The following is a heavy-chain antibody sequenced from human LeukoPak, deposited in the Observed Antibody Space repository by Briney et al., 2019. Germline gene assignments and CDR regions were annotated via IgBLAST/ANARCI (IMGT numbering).Heavy chain of an antibody. CDR3: ARGQVPAARGHNWFDP. CDR1: GWSFNDYY. J-gene: IGHJ5*02. V-gene: IGHV4-34*01. D-gene: IGHD2-2*01. CDR2: INARGDT. Sequence: KPSETLSLTCAVYGWSFNDYYWNWIRQPPGKGLEWIGEINARGDTNYNPSLKSRVTISVDTSKNQFSLSLSSMSASDTAVYHCARGQVPAARGHNWFDPWGQGTLVTVSS.